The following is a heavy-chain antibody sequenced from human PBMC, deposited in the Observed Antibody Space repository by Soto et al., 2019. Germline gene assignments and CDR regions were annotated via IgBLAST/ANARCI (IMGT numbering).Heavy chain of an antibody. Sequence: SETLSLTCTVSGGSISSSSYYWGWIRQPPGKGLEWIGSIYYSGSTYYNPSLKSRVTISVDTSKNQFSLKLSSVTAADTAVYYCARLYGDHYYYYMDVWGKGTTVTVSS. CDR1: GGSISSSSYY. CDR2: IYYSGST. D-gene: IGHD4-17*01. J-gene: IGHJ6*03. V-gene: IGHV4-39*01. CDR3: ARLYGDHYYYYMDV.